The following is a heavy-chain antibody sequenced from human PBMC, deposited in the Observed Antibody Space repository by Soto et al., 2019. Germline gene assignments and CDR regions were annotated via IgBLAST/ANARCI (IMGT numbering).Heavy chain of an antibody. CDR3: SSVVPVRGIIVIRGYYFDS. Sequence: QVQLMQSGAAVKKPGSSVKVSCKASGGTFSSFDISWVRQAPGQGLEWMGGIIPIFGRAHYSEKFQGRVTITANKSTAKAHKELSSLTSEDTAVYCCSSVVPVRGIIVIRGYYFDSWGHGTQVTVSS. J-gene: IGHJ4*01. V-gene: IGHV1-69*06. D-gene: IGHD3-10*01. CDR2: IIPIFGRA. CDR1: GGTFSSFD.